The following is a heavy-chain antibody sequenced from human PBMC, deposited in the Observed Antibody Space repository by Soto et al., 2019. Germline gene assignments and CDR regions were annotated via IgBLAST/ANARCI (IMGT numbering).Heavy chain of an antibody. Sequence: QVQLQESGPGLVKPSETLSLTCTVSGGSISSYYWSWIRQPPGKGLEWLGYIYYSGSTNYNPSLKSRVTLPVDTSKSQFSLKMSSVPAADTAVYYCARFIGDTSSFAYWGQGTVVTVSS. CDR2: IYYSGST. CDR3: ARFIGDTSSFAY. V-gene: IGHV4-59*01. CDR1: GGSISSYY. J-gene: IGHJ4*02.